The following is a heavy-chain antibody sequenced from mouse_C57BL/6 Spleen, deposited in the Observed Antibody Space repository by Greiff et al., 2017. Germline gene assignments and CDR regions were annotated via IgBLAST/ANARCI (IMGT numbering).Heavy chain of an antibody. CDR3: ASEGDYFDY. CDR1: GYSFTAYN. J-gene: IGHJ2*01. CDR2: INPNYGTT. Sequence: VQLQQSGPELVKPGPSVKLSCKASGYSFTAYNMNWVKQSNGKSLEWMGVINPNYGTTSYNQKFKGKAPLTVDQSSSTAYMQLNSLTSADSAVNYCASEGDYFDYWGQGTTLTV. V-gene: IGHV1-39*01.